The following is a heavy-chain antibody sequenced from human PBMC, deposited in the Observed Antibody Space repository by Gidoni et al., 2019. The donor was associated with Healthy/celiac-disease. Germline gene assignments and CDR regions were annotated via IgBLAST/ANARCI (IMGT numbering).Heavy chain of an antibody. D-gene: IGHD4-17*01. CDR3: AKDGAVTTSFDY. CDR1: GFNFSSYG. V-gene: IGHV3-30*18. Sequence: QVQLVESGGGVVQPGWSLRLSCAASGFNFSSYGMHWVLQAPGKGLEWVAVISYDGSNKYYADSVKGRFTISRDNSKNALYLQMNSLRAEDTAVYYCAKDGAVTTSFDYWGQGTLVTVSS. J-gene: IGHJ4*02. CDR2: ISYDGSNK.